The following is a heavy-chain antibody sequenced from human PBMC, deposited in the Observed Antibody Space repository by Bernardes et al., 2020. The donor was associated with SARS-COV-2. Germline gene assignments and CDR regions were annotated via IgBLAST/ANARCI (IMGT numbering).Heavy chain of an antibody. Sequence: GGSLRLSCAASGFNFSGSAIQWVRQASGKGLEWIGRIRSKPKGYATTYAASLKGRFVISRDDLRNTAYLQIHSLKIDDTAVYYCTGDYLYWDQGTLVSVSS. D-gene: IGHD4-17*01. V-gene: IGHV3-73*01. CDR3: TGDYLY. CDR2: IRSKPKGYAT. CDR1: GFNFSGSA. J-gene: IGHJ4*02.